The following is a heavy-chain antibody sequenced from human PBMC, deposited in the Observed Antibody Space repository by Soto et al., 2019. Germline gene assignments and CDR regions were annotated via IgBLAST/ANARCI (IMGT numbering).Heavy chain of an antibody. D-gene: IGHD3-3*01. CDR1: GGTFSSYA. CDR3: ASPKFRFWQQPDP. J-gene: IGHJ5*02. V-gene: IGHV1-69*13. Sequence: GASVKVSCKASGGTFSSYAISWVRQAPGQGLEWMGGIIPIFGTANYAQKFQGRVTITADESTSTAYMELSSLRSEDTAVYYCASPKFRFWQQPDPWGQGTLVTVSS. CDR2: IIPIFGTA.